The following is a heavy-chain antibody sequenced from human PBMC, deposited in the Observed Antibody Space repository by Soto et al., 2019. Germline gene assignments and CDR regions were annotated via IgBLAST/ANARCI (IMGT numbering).Heavy chain of an antibody. D-gene: IGHD2-21*01. CDR3: AKDAKGGDGFDY. J-gene: IGHJ4*02. CDR2: ISYDGSNK. V-gene: IGHV3-30*18. CDR1: GFTFSSYG. Sequence: GESLKISCAASGFTFSSYGMHWVRQAPGKGLEWVAVISYDGSNKYYADSVKGRFTISRGKSKNTLYLQMNSLRAEDTAVYYGAKDAKGGDGFDYWGQGTLVTVSS.